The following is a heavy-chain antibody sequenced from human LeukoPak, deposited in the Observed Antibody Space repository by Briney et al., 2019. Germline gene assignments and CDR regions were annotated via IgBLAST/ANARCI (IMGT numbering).Heavy chain of an antibody. CDR3: SRLWLSGGAVYY. CDR2: INHDGSAQ. J-gene: IGHJ4*02. V-gene: IGHV3-7*01. CDR1: GFDFSSFW. Sequence: PGGSLRLSCAASGFDFSSFWMSWVRQAPGKGLEWVANINHDGSAQFYVDSVRGRFTISRGNSKNSLYLHMNSLRAEDTAVYYCSRLWLSGGAVYYWGQGTLVTVSS. D-gene: IGHD3-10*01.